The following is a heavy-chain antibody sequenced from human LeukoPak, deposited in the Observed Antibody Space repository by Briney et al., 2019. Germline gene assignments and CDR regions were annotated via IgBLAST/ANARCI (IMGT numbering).Heavy chain of an antibody. D-gene: IGHD3-22*01. CDR1: GFTFSSYA. CDR2: ISGSGGST. J-gene: IGHJ4*02. V-gene: IGHV3-23*01. Sequence: GESLTLSCAASGFTFSSYAMSWVRQAPGKGLEWVSAISGSGGSTYYADSVKGRFTISRDNSKNTLYLQINSLRAEDTAVYYCAKDSYDTSIWGQGTLVTVSA. CDR3: AKDSYDTSI.